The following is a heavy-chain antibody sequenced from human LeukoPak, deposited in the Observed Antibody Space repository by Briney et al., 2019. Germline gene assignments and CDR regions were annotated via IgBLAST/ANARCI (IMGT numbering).Heavy chain of an antibody. CDR3: ARGQYSLGYFDY. D-gene: IGHD2-21*01. Sequence: GGSLRLSCAASGFTFSKYGMHWVRQAPGKGLEWVAFIRYDGSNNYYADSVKGQFTISRDNPKNTLYLQMNSLRAEDTAVYYCARGQYSLGYFDYWGQGTLVTVSS. CDR2: IRYDGSNN. CDR1: GFTFSKYG. V-gene: IGHV3-30*02. J-gene: IGHJ4*02.